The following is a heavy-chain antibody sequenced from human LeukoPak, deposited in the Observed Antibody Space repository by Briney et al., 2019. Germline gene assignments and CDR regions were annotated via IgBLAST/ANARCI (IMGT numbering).Heavy chain of an antibody. CDR3: ARGYQLLHNGMDV. V-gene: IGHV4-30-4*01. Sequence: SQTLSLTCTVSGGSISSGDYYWSWIRQPPGTGLEWIGYIYYSGSTYYNPSLKSRVTISVDTSKSQFSLKLSSVTAADTAVYYCARGYQLLHNGMDVWGKGTTVTVSS. D-gene: IGHD2-2*01. CDR1: GGSISSGDYY. CDR2: IYYSGST. J-gene: IGHJ6*04.